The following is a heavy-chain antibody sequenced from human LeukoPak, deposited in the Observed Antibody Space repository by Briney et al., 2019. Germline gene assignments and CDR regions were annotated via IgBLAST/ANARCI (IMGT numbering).Heavy chain of an antibody. CDR3: ARVYPTDCSSTSCYAKGLDY. J-gene: IGHJ4*02. V-gene: IGHV1-18*01. CDR2: ISAYNGNT. Sequence: ASVKVSCKASGYTFTSYGISWVRQAPGQGLEWMGWISAYNGNTNYAQKLQGRVTMTTDTSTSTAYMELRSLRSDDTAVYYCARVYPTDCSSTSCYAKGLDYWGQGTLVTVSS. D-gene: IGHD2-2*01. CDR1: GYTFTSYG.